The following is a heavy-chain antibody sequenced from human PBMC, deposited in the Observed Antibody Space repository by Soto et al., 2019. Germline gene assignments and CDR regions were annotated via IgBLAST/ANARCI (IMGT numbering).Heavy chain of an antibody. CDR2: IYYSGNT. CDR3: ARRYGDAFDY. CDR1: GGSMSSYY. D-gene: IGHD3-9*01. J-gene: IGHJ4*02. Sequence: PSQTLSLTCTVSGGSMSSYYWSWIRQPPGRGLEWIGYIYYSGNTNYNPSLKSRVIISVDTSKNQFSLKLSSVTAADTAVYYCARRYGDAFDYCGEGTLVTVSS. V-gene: IGHV4-59*01.